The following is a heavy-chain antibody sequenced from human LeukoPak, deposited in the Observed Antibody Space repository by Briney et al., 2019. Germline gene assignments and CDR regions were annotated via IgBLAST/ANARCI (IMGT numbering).Heavy chain of an antibody. D-gene: IGHD6-19*01. Sequence: SETLSLTCTVSGGSISSGDYYWSWIRQPPGKGLEWIGYIYYSGSTYYNPSLKSRVTISVDTSKNQFSLKLSSVTAADTAVYYCARSPGFSSGCSDYWGQGTLVTVSS. CDR1: GGSISSGDYY. CDR3: ARSPGFSSGCSDY. J-gene: IGHJ4*02. CDR2: IYYSGST. V-gene: IGHV4-30-4*01.